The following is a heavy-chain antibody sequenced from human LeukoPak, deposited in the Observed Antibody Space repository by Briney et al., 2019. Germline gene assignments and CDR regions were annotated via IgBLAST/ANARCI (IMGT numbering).Heavy chain of an antibody. J-gene: IGHJ4*02. CDR3: GKPPSTVTPIDY. Sequence: GGSLRLSCAASGFTFSNFGMHWVRQAPGKGLEWVAVISFHGNDQYYADSVKGRFTISRDNSKNTLYLQMNSLRPEDTAVYFCGKPPSTVTPIDYWGQGTLVTVSS. V-gene: IGHV3-30*18. CDR2: ISFHGNDQ. D-gene: IGHD4-17*01. CDR1: GFTFSNFG.